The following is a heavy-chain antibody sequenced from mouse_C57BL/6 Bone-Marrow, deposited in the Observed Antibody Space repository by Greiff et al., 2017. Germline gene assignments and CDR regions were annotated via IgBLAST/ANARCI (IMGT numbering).Heavy chain of an antibody. CDR1: GYTFTSYW. J-gene: IGHJ2*01. V-gene: IGHV1-55*01. CDR2: IYPGSGST. Sequence: QVQLQQPGAELVKPGASVKMSCKASGYTFTSYWITWVKQRPGQGLEWIGDIYPGSGSTNYNKKFKSKATLTVDTSSSTAYMQLSSLTSEDSAVYYCARGGWLRRGFDYWGQGTTLTVSS. D-gene: IGHD2-2*01. CDR3: ARGGWLRRGFDY.